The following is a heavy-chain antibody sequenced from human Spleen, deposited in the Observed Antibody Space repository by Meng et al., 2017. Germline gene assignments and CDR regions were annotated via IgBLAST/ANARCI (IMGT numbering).Heavy chain of an antibody. Sequence: GESLKISCAASGFTFSSYWMSWVRQAPGKGLEWVANIKQDGSEKCYVDSVKGRFTISRDNAKNSLYLQMNHLGAEDTAVYYCARVLTIRGQGTLVTVSS. CDR3: ARVLTI. CDR2: IKQDGSEK. V-gene: IGHV3-7*01. D-gene: IGHD3-3*01. CDR1: GFTFSSYW. J-gene: IGHJ4*01.